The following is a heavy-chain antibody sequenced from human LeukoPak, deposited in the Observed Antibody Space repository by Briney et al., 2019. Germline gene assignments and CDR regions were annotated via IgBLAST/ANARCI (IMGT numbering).Heavy chain of an antibody. V-gene: IGHV3-21*01. J-gene: IGHJ6*02. CDR1: VFTLSSYS. Sequence: PGGSLRLSCAAPVFTLSSYSMYWVRQGPRKGLEWVSSISISSTYIDYADSVKGRFTISRHSAKNSLYLQMNSLRAEDTALYYCATSAVPSNFYYYAMDVWGRGTTVTVSS. CDR2: ISISSTYI. CDR3: ATSAVPSNFYYYAMDV.